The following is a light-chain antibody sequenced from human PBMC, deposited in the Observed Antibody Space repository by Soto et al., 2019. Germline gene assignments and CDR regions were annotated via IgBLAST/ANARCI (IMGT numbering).Light chain of an antibody. V-gene: IGKV1-5*03. J-gene: IGKJ4*01. CDR3: QQYNTYPLT. CDR2: KAS. Sequence: DIQMTQSPSTLSASVGDRVTITCRASQSINTWLAWYQQKPGKAPKLLIYKASSLEGGVPSRFGGSGSGIQFNITISILHPDDFATYYCQQYNTYPLTFGGGIKV. CDR1: QSINTW.